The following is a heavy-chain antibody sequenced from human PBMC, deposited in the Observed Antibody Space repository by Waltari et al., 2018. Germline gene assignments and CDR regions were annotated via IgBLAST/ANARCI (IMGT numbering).Heavy chain of an antibody. CDR3: AADRGRGIYFDY. Sequence: QVHLQEAGPGLVKPSGTLSLTCAVSGASISNSYWWSWVRQPPGKGLEWIGQIHQSGRTNYNPSLDSRAIGSMDTSNNQISLKLTSATAADTAVYYCAADRGRGIYFDYWGQGTLVTVSP. CDR1: GASISNSYW. CDR2: IHQSGRT. V-gene: IGHV4-4*02. D-gene: IGHD2-15*01. J-gene: IGHJ4*02.